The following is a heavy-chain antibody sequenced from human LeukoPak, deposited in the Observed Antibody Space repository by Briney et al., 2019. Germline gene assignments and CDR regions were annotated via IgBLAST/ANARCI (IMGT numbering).Heavy chain of an antibody. CDR3: ARGGGLDV. D-gene: IGHD3-16*01. Sequence: GGSLRLSCAASGFTFSTYSMNWVRQAPGKGLEWVSSISSSSSFIYYADSVKGRFTISRDNAKNSLYLQMSNLRAEDTAVYFCARGGGLDVWGQGATVTVSS. J-gene: IGHJ6*02. V-gene: IGHV3-21*04. CDR2: ISSSSSFI. CDR1: GFTFSTYS.